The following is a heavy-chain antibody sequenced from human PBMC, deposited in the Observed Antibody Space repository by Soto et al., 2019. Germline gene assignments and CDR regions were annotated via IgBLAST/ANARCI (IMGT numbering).Heavy chain of an antibody. J-gene: IGHJ4*02. CDR3: ARAPTSRFDY. CDR2: ISSDAYTQ. CDR1: GFTFGTFA. Sequence: GGSLTLSCAASGFTFGTFAMHWVRQAPGKGLEWVAVISSDAYTQYYADSVKGRFTISRDNSKNTLFLQMSSLRTEDTAVYFCARAPTSRFDYWGQGALVTVSS. V-gene: IGHV3-30*15.